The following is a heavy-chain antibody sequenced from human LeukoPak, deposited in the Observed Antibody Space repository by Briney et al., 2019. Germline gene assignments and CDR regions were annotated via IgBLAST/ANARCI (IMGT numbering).Heavy chain of an antibody. CDR2: ISARGSSL. V-gene: IGHV3-23*01. D-gene: IGHD2-21*02. Sequence: PGGSLRLSCSASGFTFSKFGMSWVRQAPGKGLEWVSTISARGSSLYYADSVRGRFTISRDNSKNTLYLQMKSLRAEDTAVYYCARLIAHCGGDCLSERGYFDNWGQGTLVTVSS. CDR3: ARLIAHCGGDCLSERGYFDN. J-gene: IGHJ4*02. CDR1: GFTFSKFG.